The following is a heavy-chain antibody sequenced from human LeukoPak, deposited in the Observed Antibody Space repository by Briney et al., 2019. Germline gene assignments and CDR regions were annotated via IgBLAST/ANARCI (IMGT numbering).Heavy chain of an antibody. D-gene: IGHD3-10*01. Sequence: PSGTLSLTCTVSGGSISSSSYYWGWIRQPPGKGLEWIGRIYTSGSTNYNPSLKSRVTISVDTSKSQFSLKLRSVTAADTAVYYCARVRSLLWFGETYFDYWGQGTLVTVSS. CDR1: GGSISSSSYY. CDR2: IYTSGST. CDR3: ARVRSLLWFGETYFDY. J-gene: IGHJ4*02. V-gene: IGHV4-39*07.